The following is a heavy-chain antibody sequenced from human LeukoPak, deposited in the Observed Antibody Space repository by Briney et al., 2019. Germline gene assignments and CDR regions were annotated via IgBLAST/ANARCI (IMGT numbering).Heavy chain of an antibody. V-gene: IGHV1-69*06. D-gene: IGHD6-19*01. CDR3: ADGYSSGQDAFDI. J-gene: IGHJ3*02. CDR2: IIPIFGTA. CDR1: GGTFSSYA. Sequence: SVKVSCKASGGTFSSYAISWVRQAPGQGLEWMGRIIPIFGTANYAQKFQGRVTITADKSTSTAYMELSSLRSEDTAVYYCADGYSSGQDAFDIWGQGTMVTVSS.